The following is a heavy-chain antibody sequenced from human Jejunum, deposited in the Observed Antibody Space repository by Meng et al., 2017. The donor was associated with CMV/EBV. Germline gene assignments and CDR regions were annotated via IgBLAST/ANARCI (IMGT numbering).Heavy chain of an antibody. Sequence: EVQLLESGGGLVQPGGSLSLFCAASGFSFSMFAMSWVRQAPGKGLEWVSAISGGGSSTYYADSVKGRLTISRDNSKNTLYLQMNSLRADDTAIYYCAKPRFSPDNSGLGSWGQGTLFTVSS. CDR3: AKPRFSPDNSGLGS. V-gene: IGHV3-23*01. CDR1: GFSFSMFA. D-gene: IGHD6-19*01. J-gene: IGHJ4*02. CDR2: ISGGGSST.